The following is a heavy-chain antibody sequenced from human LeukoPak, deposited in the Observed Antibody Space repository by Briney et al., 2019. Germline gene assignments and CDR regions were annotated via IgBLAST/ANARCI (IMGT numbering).Heavy chain of an antibody. D-gene: IGHD6-13*01. CDR2: ISPSGGST. CDR3: ARGGSSCFDF. J-gene: IGHJ4*02. Sequence: ASVKVSCKASAYTFTSYNMHWVRQAPGQGPQWMGMISPSGGSTTYAQRFQGRVTVTRDTSTSTVYMELCSLRSEDTAVYYCARGGSSCFDFWGQGTLVTVSS. CDR1: AYTFTSYN. V-gene: IGHV1-46*01.